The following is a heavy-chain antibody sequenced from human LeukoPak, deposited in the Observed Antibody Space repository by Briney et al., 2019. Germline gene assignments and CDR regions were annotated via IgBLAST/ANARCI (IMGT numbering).Heavy chain of an antibody. CDR2: IIPIFGTA. CDR3: ARDRGLYYYDSSGYPFPDY. Sequence: SVKVSCKASGGTFSSYAISWVRQAPGQGLEWMGGIIPIFGTANYAQKFQGRVTITTDESTSTAYMELSSLRSEDTAVYYCARDRGLYYYDSSGYPFPDYWGQGTLVTVSS. V-gene: IGHV1-69*05. J-gene: IGHJ4*02. D-gene: IGHD3-22*01. CDR1: GGTFSSYA.